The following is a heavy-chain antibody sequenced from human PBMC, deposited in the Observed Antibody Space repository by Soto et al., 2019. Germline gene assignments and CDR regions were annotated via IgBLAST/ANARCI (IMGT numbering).Heavy chain of an antibody. CDR2: IYYSGST. J-gene: IGHJ6*02. CDR1: GGCIDSYY. CDR3: AKEVWSGPMDV. D-gene: IGHD3-3*01. Sequence: SETLSLTCIVWGGCIDSYYWSWIRQPPGKGLEWIGYIYYSGSTNYNPSLKSRVTISVDTSKNQFSLNLNSVTAADTAVYSCAKEVWSGPMDVWGQGTTVT. V-gene: IGHV4-59*01.